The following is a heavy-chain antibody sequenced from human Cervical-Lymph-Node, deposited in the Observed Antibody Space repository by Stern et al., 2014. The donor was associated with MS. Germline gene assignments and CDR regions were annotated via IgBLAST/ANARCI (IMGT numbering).Heavy chain of an antibody. CDR3: ALSSETSDRWYSLGYDL. Sequence: QGQLVQSGDEVTKPGSSAKVSCKASGGTFSKFPSSWVRQAPGQGLEWMGGIFPVFGTPTYAQEFRGRVTITADVSTSTVYMELSSLRSDDTAVYYCALSSETSDRWYSLGYDLWGQGTLVTVSS. V-gene: IGHV1-69*01. CDR1: GGTFSKFP. J-gene: IGHJ5*02. D-gene: IGHD6-13*01. CDR2: IFPVFGTP.